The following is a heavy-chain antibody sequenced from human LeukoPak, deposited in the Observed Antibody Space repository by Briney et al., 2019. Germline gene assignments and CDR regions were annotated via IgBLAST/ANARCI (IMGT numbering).Heavy chain of an antibody. CDR2: IWYDGSNK. Sequence: GRSLRLSCAASGFTLSSYGMHWVRQAPGKGLEWVAVIWYDGSNKYYADSVKGRFTISRDNSKNTLYLQMNSPRAEDTAVYYCARGDGYNDYWGQGTLVTVSS. V-gene: IGHV3-33*01. D-gene: IGHD5-24*01. CDR1: GFTLSSYG. J-gene: IGHJ4*02. CDR3: ARGDGYNDY.